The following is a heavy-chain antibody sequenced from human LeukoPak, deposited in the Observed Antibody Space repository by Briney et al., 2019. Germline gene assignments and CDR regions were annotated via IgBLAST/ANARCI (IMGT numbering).Heavy chain of an antibody. CDR2: TYYRSKWYN. Sequence: SQTLSLTCAISGDSVSSNSAAWNWIRQSPSRGLEWLRRTYYRSKWYNDYAVSVKSRIAINPDTSKNQFSLQLSSVTPEDTAVYYCATDRSGSYSLGFDYWGQGTLVTVSS. CDR3: ATDRSGSYSLGFDY. D-gene: IGHD1-26*01. J-gene: IGHJ4*02. CDR1: GDSVSSNSAA. V-gene: IGHV6-1*01.